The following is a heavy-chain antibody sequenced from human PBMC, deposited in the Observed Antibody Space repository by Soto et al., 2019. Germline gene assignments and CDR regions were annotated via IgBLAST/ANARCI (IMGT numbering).Heavy chain of an antibody. V-gene: IGHV3-11*01. D-gene: IGHD3-22*01. J-gene: IGHJ4*02. CDR1: GFTFSDHY. CDR2: ISSSGDII. CDR3: ARDLGYYDSSGYFDY. Sequence: PGGSVRLSCAASGFTFSDHYMSWIRQAPGKGLEWVSYISSSGDIIYYADSVKGRFTISRDNAKNSLYLQMNSLRAEDTAVYYCARDLGYYDSSGYFDYWGQGTLVTV.